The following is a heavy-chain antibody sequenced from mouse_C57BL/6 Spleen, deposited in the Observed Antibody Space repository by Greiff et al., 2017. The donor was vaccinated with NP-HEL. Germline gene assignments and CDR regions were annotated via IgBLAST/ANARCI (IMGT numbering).Heavy chain of an antibody. J-gene: IGHJ3*01. D-gene: IGHD4-1*01. Sequence: VQLQQPGAELVRPGSSVKLSRKASGYTFTSYRMXWVKQRPIQGLEWIGNIDPSDSETHYNQKFKDKATLTVDKSSSTAYMQLSSLTSEDSAVYYCARLEWDGFAYWGQGTLVTVSA. CDR2: IDPSDSET. CDR3: ARLEWDGFAY. V-gene: IGHV1-52*01. CDR1: GYTFTSYR.